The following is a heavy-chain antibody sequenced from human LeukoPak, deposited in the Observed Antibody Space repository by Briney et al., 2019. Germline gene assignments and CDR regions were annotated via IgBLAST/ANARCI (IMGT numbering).Heavy chain of an antibody. CDR3: ARGQFRFDSFESSAFDY. CDR1: GFTFSSYV. D-gene: IGHD3-22*01. V-gene: IGHV3-30*04. J-gene: IGHJ4*02. CDR2: ISYDGSNE. Sequence: GRSLRLSCAASGFTFSSYVMHWVRQAPGKGLEWVAIISYDGSNEYYADSVKGRFTISRDNSKNTLYLQMNSLRPEGTAVYYCARGQFRFDSFESSAFDYWGQGTLVTVSS.